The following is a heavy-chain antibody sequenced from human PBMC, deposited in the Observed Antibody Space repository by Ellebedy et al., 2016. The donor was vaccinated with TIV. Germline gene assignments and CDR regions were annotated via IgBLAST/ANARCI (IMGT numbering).Heavy chain of an antibody. CDR2: INHSGST. V-gene: IGHV4-34*01. CDR3: ASSRWTYGALGY. J-gene: IGHJ4*02. CDR1: GGSFSGDY. D-gene: IGHD3-10*01. Sequence: SETLSLTCAVYGGSFSGDYWSWIRQPPGKGLEWIGEINHSGSTNYNPSLKSRVTISVDTSKNQFSLKLSSVTAADTAVYYCASSRWTYGALGYWGQGTLVTVSS.